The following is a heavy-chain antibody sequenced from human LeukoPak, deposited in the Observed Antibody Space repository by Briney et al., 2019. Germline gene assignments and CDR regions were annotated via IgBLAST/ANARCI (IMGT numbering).Heavy chain of an antibody. J-gene: IGHJ4*02. V-gene: IGHV3-73*01. D-gene: IGHD3-22*01. Sequence: GGSLRLSCAASGFTFSGSAIHWVRQASGKGLEWVGRIRSKANSYATEYAASVKGRFTITRDESKSTAYLQMNSLKTEDTAVYYCATYDSSGYSPFDYWGQGTLVTVSS. CDR2: IRSKANSYAT. CDR3: ATYDSSGYSPFDY. CDR1: GFTFSGSA.